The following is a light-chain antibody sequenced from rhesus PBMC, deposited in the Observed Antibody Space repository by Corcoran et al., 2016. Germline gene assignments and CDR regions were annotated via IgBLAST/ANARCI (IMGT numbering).Light chain of an antibody. Sequence: EIVMTQSPATLSLSPGERATLSCRASQSVTGSLAWYQQKPGQAPRLLIYDASTRATGIPDRFSGSGSGTGVTLTSSSLEPEDVAVYYCLQYSNWYSFGQGTKGEIK. CDR3: LQYSNWYS. CDR2: DAS. V-gene: IGKV3-24*01. CDR1: QSVTGS. J-gene: IGKJ2*01.